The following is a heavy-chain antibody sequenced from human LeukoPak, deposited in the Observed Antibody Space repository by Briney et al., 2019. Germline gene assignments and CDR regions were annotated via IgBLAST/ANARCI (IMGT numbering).Heavy chain of an antibody. V-gene: IGHV4-34*01. CDR1: GGSFSGYY. D-gene: IGHD3-3*01. Sequence: SETLSLTCAVYGGSFSGYYWSWIRQPPGKGLEWIGEINHSGSTNYNPSLKSRVTISVDTSKNQFSLKLSSVTAADTAVYHCARGIGRITIFGVVITHPYYFDYWGQGTLVTVSS. CDR2: INHSGST. J-gene: IGHJ4*02. CDR3: ARGIGRITIFGVVITHPYYFDY.